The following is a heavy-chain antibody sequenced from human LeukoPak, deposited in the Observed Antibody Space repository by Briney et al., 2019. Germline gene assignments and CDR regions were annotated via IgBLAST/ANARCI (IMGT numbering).Heavy chain of an antibody. D-gene: IGHD3-9*01. J-gene: IGHJ4*02. CDR2: ISSYNGNT. CDR1: GYTFTSYR. CDR3: ARINFDWLLTYFDY. V-gene: IGHV1-18*04. Sequence: ASVTVACKASGYTFTSYRISWVRQAPGQVLDWIGLISSYNGNTNYAQKLQGRVTMTTDTSTSTAYMELRSLRSDDTAVYDCARINFDWLLTYFDYWGQGTLVTVSS.